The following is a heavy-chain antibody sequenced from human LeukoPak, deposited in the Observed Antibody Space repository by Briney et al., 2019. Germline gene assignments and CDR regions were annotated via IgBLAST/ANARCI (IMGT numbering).Heavy chain of an antibody. CDR2: INSDGINT. CDR1: GFTFSNYW. Sequence: GGSLRLSCAASGFTFSNYWMHWVRQAPGKGLVWVSRINSDGINTSYADSVKGRFTIFRDNSKNTLYLQMNSLRAEDTAVYYCAKYLAYCGGDCYSPIDYWGQGTLVTVSS. J-gene: IGHJ4*02. D-gene: IGHD2-21*02. V-gene: IGHV3-74*01. CDR3: AKYLAYCGGDCYSPIDY.